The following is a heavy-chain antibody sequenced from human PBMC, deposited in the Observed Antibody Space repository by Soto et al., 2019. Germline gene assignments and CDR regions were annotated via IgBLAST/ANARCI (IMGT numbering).Heavy chain of an antibody. V-gene: IGHV4-4*07. CDR3: VRDGSKTLRDRFDP. D-gene: IGHD2-2*03. Sequence: SETLSLTXTVSGASISGFYWSWIRKSAGKGLEWIGRIYATGTTDYNPSLKSRVMTSVDTSKKQFSLKLRSVTAADTAVYYCVRDGSKTLRDRFDPWGQGISVTVSS. CDR1: GASISGFY. J-gene: IGHJ5*02. CDR2: IYATGTT.